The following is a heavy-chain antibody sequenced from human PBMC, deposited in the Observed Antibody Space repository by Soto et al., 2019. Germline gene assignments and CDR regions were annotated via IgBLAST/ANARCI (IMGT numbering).Heavy chain of an antibody. D-gene: IGHD4-17*01. Sequence: QVHLVQSGAEVKKPGASVKVSCKASGYPFSNFAMHWVRQAPGQRLEWMGQINAVNGKIRYSEKFQDRVTLMTDTSANTAYMELSSLRGEDTAIYYCATAPTVATGWYFDLWGRGTLVTVSS. J-gene: IGHJ2*01. CDR1: GYPFSNFA. V-gene: IGHV1-3*01. CDR3: ATAPTVATGWYFDL. CDR2: INAVNGKI.